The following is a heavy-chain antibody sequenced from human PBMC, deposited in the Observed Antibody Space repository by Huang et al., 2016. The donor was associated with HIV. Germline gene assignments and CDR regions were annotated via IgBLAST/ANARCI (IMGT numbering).Heavy chain of an antibody. CDR2: SIPSFGTV. V-gene: IGHV1-69*01. CDR3: ARDGSTEFDRSGYMDY. D-gene: IGHD3-22*01. Sequence: QVQLVQSGSEVKKPGSSVRVSCTASGGTFTTHGVVWVLQARGQGLEWMGGSIPSFGTVTYAVKFHVRFTISADEWPNIVYMERSDLTSEDTAVYYCARDGSTEFDRSGYMDYWGQGTLVIVSS. CDR1: GGTFTTHG. J-gene: IGHJ4*02.